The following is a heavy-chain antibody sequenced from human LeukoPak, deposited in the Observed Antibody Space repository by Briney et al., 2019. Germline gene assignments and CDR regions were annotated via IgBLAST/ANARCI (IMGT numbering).Heavy chain of an antibody. D-gene: IGHD3-9*01. Sequence: GASVNVSCKASGGTFSSYAISWVRQAPGQGLEWMGGIIPIFGTANYAQKFQGRVTITADESTSTAYMELSSLRSEDTAVYYCARATRRVRYFDWLDYWGLGTLVTASS. J-gene: IGHJ4*02. V-gene: IGHV1-69*13. CDR3: ARATRRVRYFDWLDY. CDR1: GGTFSSYA. CDR2: IIPIFGTA.